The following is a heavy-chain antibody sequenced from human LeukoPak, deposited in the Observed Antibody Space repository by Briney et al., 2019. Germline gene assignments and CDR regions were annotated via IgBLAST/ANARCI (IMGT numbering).Heavy chain of an antibody. D-gene: IGHD3-10*01. Sequence: SQTLSLTCTVSGGSISSGDYYWSWIRQPPGKGLEWIGYIYYSGSTYYNPSLKSRATISVDTSKNQFSLKLSSVTAADTAVYYCAGEGLPYYYVDYWGQGTLVTVSS. CDR1: GGSISSGDYY. CDR2: IYYSGST. V-gene: IGHV4-30-4*01. J-gene: IGHJ4*02. CDR3: AGEGLPYYYVDY.